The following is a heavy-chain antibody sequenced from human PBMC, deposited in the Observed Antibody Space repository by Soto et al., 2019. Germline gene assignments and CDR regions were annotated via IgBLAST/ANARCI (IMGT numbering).Heavy chain of an antibody. CDR3: ARHEELLWFGELSTVFDY. V-gene: IGHV4-39*01. CDR2: IYYSGST. D-gene: IGHD3-10*01. CDR1: GGSISSSSYY. Sequence: SETLSLTCTVSGGSISSSSYYWGWIRQPPGKGLEWIGSIYYSGSTYYNPSLKSRVTISVDTSKNQFSLKLSSVTAADTAVYYCARHEELLWFGELSTVFDYWGQGTLVT. J-gene: IGHJ4*02.